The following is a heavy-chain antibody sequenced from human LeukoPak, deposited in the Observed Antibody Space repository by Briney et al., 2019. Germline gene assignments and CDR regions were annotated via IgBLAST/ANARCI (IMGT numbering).Heavy chain of an antibody. Sequence: PGGSLRLSCAASGFTFDDYAMHWVRQAPGKGLEWVSGISWNSGNIGYGDSVKGRFTISRDNAKNSLYLQMNSLRAEDTAVYYCATYSSLNRREFQFWGQGTLLTVSS. CDR3: ATYSSLNRREFQF. V-gene: IGHV3-9*01. D-gene: IGHD3-22*01. CDR1: GFTFDDYA. CDR2: ISWNSGNI. J-gene: IGHJ1*01.